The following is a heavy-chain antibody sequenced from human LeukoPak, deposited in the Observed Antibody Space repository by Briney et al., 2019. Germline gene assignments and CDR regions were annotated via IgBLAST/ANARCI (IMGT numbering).Heavy chain of an antibody. V-gene: IGHV4-59*01. CDR3: ARSYCSGGSCYYYYYGMGV. J-gene: IGHJ6*02. D-gene: IGHD2-15*01. CDR1: GGSISSYY. Sequence: PSETLSLTCTVSGGSISSYYWSWIRQPPGKGLEWFGYIYYSGSTNYNPSLKSRATISVDTSKNQFSLKLSSVTAADTAVYYCARSYCSGGSCYYYYYGMGVWGQGTTVTVSS. CDR2: IYYSGST.